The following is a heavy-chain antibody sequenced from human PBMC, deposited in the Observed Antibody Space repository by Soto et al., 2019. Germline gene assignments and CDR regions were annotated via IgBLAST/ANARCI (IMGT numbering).Heavy chain of an antibody. CDR2: ISYDGSNK. J-gene: IGHJ6*02. D-gene: IGHD3-3*01. CDR3: AKNFWSGPPLTACMDV. V-gene: IGHV3-30*18. Sequence: GGSLRLSCAASGFTFSSYGMHWVRQAPGKGLEWVAVISYDGSNKYYADSVKGRFTISRDNSKNTLYLQMNSLRAEDTAVYYCAKNFWSGPPLTACMDVWGQGTTVTVSS. CDR1: GFTFSSYG.